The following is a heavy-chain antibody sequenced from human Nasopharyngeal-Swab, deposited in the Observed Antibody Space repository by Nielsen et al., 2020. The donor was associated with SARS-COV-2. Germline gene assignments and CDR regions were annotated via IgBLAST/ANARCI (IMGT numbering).Heavy chain of an antibody. Sequence: SETLSLTCAVSGGSISSSNWWRWVRQPPGKGLEWIGEIYHSGSTNYNPSLKSRVTISVDKSKNQFSLKLSSVTAADTAVYYCARGIAAAGTRFHYYYYYYMDVWGKGTTVTVSS. CDR1: GGSISSSNW. J-gene: IGHJ6*03. CDR3: ARGIAAAGTRFHYYYYYYMDV. V-gene: IGHV4-4*02. CDR2: IYHSGST. D-gene: IGHD6-13*01.